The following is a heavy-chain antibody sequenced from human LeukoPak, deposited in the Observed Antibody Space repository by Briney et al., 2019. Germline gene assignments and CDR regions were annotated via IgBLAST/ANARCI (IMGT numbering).Heavy chain of an antibody. J-gene: IGHJ5*02. CDR1: GFTFSSYE. CDR2: ISGSGGST. CDR3: AKALSYYGSGSYFRTNWFDP. D-gene: IGHD3-10*01. V-gene: IGHV3-23*01. Sequence: GGSLRLSCAASGFTFSSYEMNWVRQAPGKGLEWVSAISGSGGSTYYADSVKGRFTISRDNSKNTLYLQMNSLRAEDTAVYYCAKALSYYGSGSYFRTNWFDPWGQGTLVTVSS.